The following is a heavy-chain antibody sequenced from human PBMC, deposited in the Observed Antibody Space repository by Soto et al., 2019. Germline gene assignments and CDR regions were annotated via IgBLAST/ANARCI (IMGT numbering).Heavy chain of an antibody. J-gene: IGHJ5*02. CDR3: ARGGPSSGWKGNWFDP. Sequence: KPSETLSLTCTVSGGSISSGDYYWSWIRQPPGKGLEWIGYIYYSGSTYYNPSLKSRVTISVDTFKNQFSLKLSSVTAADTAVYYCARGGPSSGWKGNWFDPWGQGTLVTVSS. D-gene: IGHD6-19*01. V-gene: IGHV4-30-4*01. CDR1: GGSISSGDYY. CDR2: IYYSGST.